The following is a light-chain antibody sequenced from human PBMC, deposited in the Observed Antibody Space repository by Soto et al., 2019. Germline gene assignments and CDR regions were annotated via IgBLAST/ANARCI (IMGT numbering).Light chain of an antibody. CDR1: RSDVGTYNL. V-gene: IGLV2-23*02. CDR3: CAYAYSPYI. J-gene: IGLJ1*01. Sequence: QSALTQPASVSGSPGQSIITSCTGTRSDVGTYNLVSWYQHHPGKAPKLLIYEVSKRPSGVSNRFSGSKSGNTASLTISGLQAEDEADYYCCAYAYSPYIFGSGTKVTVL. CDR2: EVS.